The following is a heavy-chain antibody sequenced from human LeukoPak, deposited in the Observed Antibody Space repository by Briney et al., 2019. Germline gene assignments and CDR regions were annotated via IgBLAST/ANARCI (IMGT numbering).Heavy chain of an antibody. CDR2: IYYSGTT. Sequence: SETLFLTCTVSGGSIGKTSYYWGWIRQPPGKGLEWIGNIYYSGTTYYNPSLKSRVTISVDTSKNQFSLTLNSVTAADTAVYFCARFKQLGRSFDSWGLGSLVTVSS. CDR3: ARFKQLGRSFDS. CDR1: GGSIGKTSYY. V-gene: IGHV4-39*07. J-gene: IGHJ4*02. D-gene: IGHD1-1*01.